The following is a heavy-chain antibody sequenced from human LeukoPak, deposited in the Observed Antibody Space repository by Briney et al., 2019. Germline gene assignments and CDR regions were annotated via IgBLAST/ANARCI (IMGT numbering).Heavy chain of an antibody. D-gene: IGHD2-2*01. Sequence: PGGSLKLSCAASGFTFSGSAMHWVRQASGKGLEWVGRIRSKANSYATAYAASVKGRFTISRDDSKNTAYLQMNSLKTEDTAVYYCTRLTSLGYCSSTSCYSRDYWGQGTLVTVSS. CDR1: GFTFSGSA. CDR2: IRSKANSYAT. V-gene: IGHV3-73*01. J-gene: IGHJ4*02. CDR3: TRLTSLGYCSSTSCYSRDY.